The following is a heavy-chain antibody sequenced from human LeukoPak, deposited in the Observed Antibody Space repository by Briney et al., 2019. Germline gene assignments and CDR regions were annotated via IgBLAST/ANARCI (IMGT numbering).Heavy chain of an antibody. CDR1: GDSVSSNSAA. D-gene: IGHD6-13*01. CDR3: ARSADGTLDY. J-gene: IGHJ4*02. Sequence: SQTLSLTCAISGDSVSSNSAAWNWIRQSPSRGLEWLGRTYYRSRWYNDYAVSVKSRITVNPDTSKNQSSLHLNSVTPDDTAVYYCARSADGTLDYWGQGTLVTVSS. V-gene: IGHV6-1*01. CDR2: TYYRSRWYN.